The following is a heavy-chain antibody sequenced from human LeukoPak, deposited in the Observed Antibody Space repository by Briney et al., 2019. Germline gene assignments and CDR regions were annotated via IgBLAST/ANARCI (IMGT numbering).Heavy chain of an antibody. D-gene: IGHD6-19*01. J-gene: IGHJ4*02. CDR3: ARLYSSGVVGFDY. CDR1: GGSISSSSYY. Sequence: SETLSLTCTVSGGSISSSSYYWGWIRQPPGKGLEWIGSIYYSGSTYYNPSLKSRVTISVDTSKNQFSLKLSSVTAADTAVYYCARLYSSGVVGFDYWGQGTLVTVSS. V-gene: IGHV4-39*07. CDR2: IYYSGST.